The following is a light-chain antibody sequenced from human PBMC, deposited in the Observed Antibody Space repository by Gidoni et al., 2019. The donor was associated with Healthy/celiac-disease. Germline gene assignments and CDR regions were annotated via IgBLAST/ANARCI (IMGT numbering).Light chain of an antibody. J-gene: IGLJ2*01. Sequence: QSALTQPASVSGSPGQSITIPCPGTSSDVGGYNYVSWYQRHPGKTPKLMIYEVSNRPSGVSQRFSGSKSGNTASLTISGLQAEDEADYYCSSYTSSSTLVFGGGTKLTVL. CDR2: EVS. CDR3: SSYTSSSTLV. V-gene: IGLV2-14*01. CDR1: SSDVGGYNY.